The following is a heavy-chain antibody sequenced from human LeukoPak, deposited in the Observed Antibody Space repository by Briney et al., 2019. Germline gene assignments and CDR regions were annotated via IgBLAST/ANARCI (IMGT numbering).Heavy chain of an antibody. D-gene: IGHD3-22*01. V-gene: IGHV3-74*01. CDR1: GFTLSSHW. J-gene: IGHJ4*02. CDR2: MSDDGRTT. Sequence: GGSLRLSCAASGFTLSSHWMHWVRQAPGKGLVWVSRMSDDGRTTNYADFVKGRFTISRDNAKNTLYLQMNSLRVEDTAVYYCAKARALSSRYYYYFDDWGQGTLVTVAS. CDR3: AKARALSSRYYYYFDD.